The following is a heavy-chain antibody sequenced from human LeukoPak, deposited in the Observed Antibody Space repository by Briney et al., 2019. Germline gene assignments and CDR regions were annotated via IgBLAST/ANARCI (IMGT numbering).Heavy chain of an antibody. CDR2: ISGSGGST. Sequence: PGGTLTLSWAASGFTFSIYGMSWVRQPPGKGLEWVATISGSGGSTYYADSVKGRFTISRDNSKNTLYLQMNSLTADDTAVYYCAKPSWGSYSSGYIHWGQGTLVTVSS. D-gene: IGHD3-22*01. J-gene: IGHJ4*02. CDR3: AKPSWGSYSSGYIH. V-gene: IGHV3-23*01. CDR1: GFTFSIYG.